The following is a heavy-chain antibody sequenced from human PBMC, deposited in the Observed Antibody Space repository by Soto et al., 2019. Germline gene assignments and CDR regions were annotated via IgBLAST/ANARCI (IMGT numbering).Heavy chain of an antibody. J-gene: IGHJ1*01. Sequence: SVKVSCKASGGTFSSYAISWLRQSPGQGLEWMGGIIPIFGTANYAQKFQGRVTITADESTSTAYMELSSLRSEDTAVYYCAREDDSSAQGYFQHWGQGTLVTVSS. V-gene: IGHV1-69*13. CDR2: IIPIFGTA. CDR1: GGTFSSYA. D-gene: IGHD3-22*01. CDR3: AREDDSSAQGYFQH.